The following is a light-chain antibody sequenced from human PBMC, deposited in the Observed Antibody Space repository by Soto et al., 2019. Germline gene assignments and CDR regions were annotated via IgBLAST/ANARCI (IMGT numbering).Light chain of an antibody. J-gene: IGKJ2*01. V-gene: IGKV3-20*01. CDR2: GAS. Sequence: EIVWTQSPGTLSLSPGESATLSCRASQSFSSSYLAWYQQKPGQAPRLLIYGASSRATGVPDRFSGSGSGTDFTLTISRLEPEDFAVYYCQQYGSSPYTFGQGTKLEIK. CDR1: QSFSSSY. CDR3: QQYGSSPYT.